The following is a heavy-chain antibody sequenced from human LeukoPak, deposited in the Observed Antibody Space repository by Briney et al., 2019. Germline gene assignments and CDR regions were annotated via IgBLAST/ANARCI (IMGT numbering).Heavy chain of an antibody. CDR1: GGSISRSNW. D-gene: IGHD6-13*01. CDR2: IYDNGST. J-gene: IGHJ4*02. Sequence: SETLSLTCAVSGGSISRSNWWSWVRQSPGKGLEWIGEIYDNGSTNYNPSLKSRVTISVDKSRNQFSLKLSSVTAADTAVYYCVSPRAERSTWYAVDYWGQGTLVTVSA. CDR3: VSPRAERSTWYAVDY. V-gene: IGHV4-4*02.